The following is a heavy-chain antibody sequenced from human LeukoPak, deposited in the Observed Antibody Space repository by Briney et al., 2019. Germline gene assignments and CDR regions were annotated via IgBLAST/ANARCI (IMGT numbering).Heavy chain of an antibody. Sequence: SETLSLTCAVYGGSFSGYYWSGIRQPPGKGLEWIGEINHSGSTNYNPSLKSRVTISVDTSKNQFSLKLSSVTAADTAVYYCARPDFWTDYWGQGTLVTVSS. D-gene: IGHD3/OR15-3a*01. CDR1: GGSFSGYY. J-gene: IGHJ4*02. CDR2: INHSGST. CDR3: ARPDFWTDY. V-gene: IGHV4-34*01.